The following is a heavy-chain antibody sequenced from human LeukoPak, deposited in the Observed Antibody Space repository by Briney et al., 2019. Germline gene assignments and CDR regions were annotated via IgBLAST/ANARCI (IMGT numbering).Heavy chain of an antibody. CDR1: GFTFGSYS. CDR2: ISRSSNYI. J-gene: IGHJ4*02. V-gene: IGHV3-21*01. Sequence: GGSLRLSCAASGFTFGSYSMNWVRQAPGKGLEWVSSISRSSNYICYADSVKGRFTISRDNAKNSLYLQINSLRAEDTSVYYCARGENNYGYYYFDYWGQGTLVTVSS. D-gene: IGHD5-24*01. CDR3: ARGENNYGYYYFDY.